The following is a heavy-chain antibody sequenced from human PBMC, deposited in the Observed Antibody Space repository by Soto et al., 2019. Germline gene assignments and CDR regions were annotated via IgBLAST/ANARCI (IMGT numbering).Heavy chain of an antibody. D-gene: IGHD2-15*01. Sequence: QVQLVESGGGVVQPGRSLRLSCAASGFTFSSYAMHWVRQAPGKGLEWVAVISYDGSNKYYADSVKGRFTISRDNSKNTLYLQMNSLRAEDTAVYYCTRTPSAVVAATRRGWFDPWGQGSLVTVSS. CDR3: TRTPSAVVAATRRGWFDP. V-gene: IGHV3-30-3*01. CDR1: GFTFSSYA. J-gene: IGHJ5*02. CDR2: ISYDGSNK.